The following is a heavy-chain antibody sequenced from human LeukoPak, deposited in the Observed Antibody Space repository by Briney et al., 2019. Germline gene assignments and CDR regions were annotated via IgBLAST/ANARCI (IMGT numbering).Heavy chain of an antibody. CDR1: GGTFISYA. Sequence: SVKVSCKASGGTFISYAISWVRQAPGQGLEWMGGIIPIFGTANYAQKFQGRVTITADESTSTAYMELSSLRSEDTAVYYCARVSWSGYSPCFDYWGQGTLVTVSS. CDR2: IIPIFGTA. D-gene: IGHD3-3*01. CDR3: ARVSWSGYSPCFDY. V-gene: IGHV1-69*13. J-gene: IGHJ4*02.